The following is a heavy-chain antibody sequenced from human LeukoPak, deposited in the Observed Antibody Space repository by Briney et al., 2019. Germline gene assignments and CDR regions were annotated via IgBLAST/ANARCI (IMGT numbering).Heavy chain of an antibody. J-gene: IGHJ4*02. CDR3: ASFVWFGGI. V-gene: IGHV4-34*01. CDR2: INHSGST. Sequence: SETLSLTCAVYGGSFSGYYWSWIRQPPGKGLEWIGEINHSGSTNYNPSLRSRVTISVDTSKNQFSLKLSSVTAADTAVYYCASFVWFGGIWGQGTLVTVSS. D-gene: IGHD3-10*01. CDR1: GGSFSGYY.